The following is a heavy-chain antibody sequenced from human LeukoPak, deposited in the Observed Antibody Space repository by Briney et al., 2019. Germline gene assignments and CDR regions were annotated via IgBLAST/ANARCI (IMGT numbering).Heavy chain of an antibody. J-gene: IGHJ5*02. CDR1: GVSISSYH. V-gene: IGHV4-59*01. D-gene: IGHD2-2*01. CDR2: IHNSGNT. Sequence: SETLSLTCTVSGVSISSYHWSWIRQPPGKGLEWIGYIHNSGNTNYNPSLQSRVTMSLDLSKNQFSLRLNSVTVADTAVYYCARDPGTTSRTWKFHPWGQGTLVTVSS. CDR3: ARDPGTTSRTWKFHP.